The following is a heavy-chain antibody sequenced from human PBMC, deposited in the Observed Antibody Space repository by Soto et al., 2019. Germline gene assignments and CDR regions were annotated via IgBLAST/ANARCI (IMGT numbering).Heavy chain of an antibody. CDR2: ITDSGGST. CDR1: GFSFSSYA. Sequence: GGSLRLSCAASGFSFSSYAMSWVRQAPGKGLEWVSSITDSGGSTYYADSVKGRFTISRDNSKNTLYLRVNSLRAEDTAVYYCAKWGGGYCSSTACSHFDYWGQGILVTVSS. J-gene: IGHJ4*02. D-gene: IGHD2-2*01. V-gene: IGHV3-23*01. CDR3: AKWGGGYCSSTACSHFDY.